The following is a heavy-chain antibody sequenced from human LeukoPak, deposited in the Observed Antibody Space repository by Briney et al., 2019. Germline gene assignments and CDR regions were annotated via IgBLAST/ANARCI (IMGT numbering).Heavy chain of an antibody. V-gene: IGHV3-74*01. CDR2: SHNDGNSV. CDR3: VRHNYGYDY. Sequence: GGSLRLSCAASGFYFSRYWMHWVRQVPGKEVVWVSHSHNDGNSVSYADSVKGWFTVSRDNAKNTLYLQMNRLRAEDTAVYYCVRHNYGYDYWGQGTQVTVSS. D-gene: IGHD3-10*01. J-gene: IGHJ4*02. CDR1: GFYFSRYW.